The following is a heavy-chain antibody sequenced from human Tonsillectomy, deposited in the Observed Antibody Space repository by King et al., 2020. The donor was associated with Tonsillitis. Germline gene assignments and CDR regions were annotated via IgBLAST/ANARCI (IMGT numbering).Heavy chain of an antibody. J-gene: IGHJ4*02. CDR1: GFTFSSYT. CDR3: AKGARVGPAATHYFDY. CDR2: IGGSAGST. V-gene: IGHV3-23*04. Sequence: VQLVESGGGLVQPGGSLTLSCAASGFTFSSYTMNWVRQPPGKGLEWVSSIGGSAGSTYYADSVKGRFTISRDNFKNTLYLHMNSLRAEDTAVYYCAKGARVGPAATHYFDYWGQGTLVTVSS. D-gene: IGHD2-2*01.